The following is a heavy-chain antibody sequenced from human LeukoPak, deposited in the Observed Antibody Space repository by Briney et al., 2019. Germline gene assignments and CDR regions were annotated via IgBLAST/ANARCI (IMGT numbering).Heavy chain of an antibody. CDR1: GFTFSSYA. Sequence: GRSLRLSCAASGFTFSSYAMHWVRPAPGKGLEWVSVISYDGSNKYYADSVKGRFTISRDNSKNTLYLQMNSLRAEDTAVYYCARDSGSSWLNVIVVVGIFDYWGQGTLVTVSS. CDR3: ARDSGSSWLNVIVVVGIFDY. V-gene: IGHV3-30*04. D-gene: IGHD3-22*01. CDR2: ISYDGSNK. J-gene: IGHJ4*02.